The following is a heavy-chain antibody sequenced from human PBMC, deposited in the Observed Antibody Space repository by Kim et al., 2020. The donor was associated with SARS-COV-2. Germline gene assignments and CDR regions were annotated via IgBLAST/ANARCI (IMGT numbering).Heavy chain of an antibody. CDR1: GDTFTSYY. Sequence: ASVKVSCKASGDTFTSYYMHWVRQAPGQGLEWMGIINPSGGSTSYAQKFQGRVTMTRDTSTSTVYRELSSLRSEDTAVYYCARGGRNYYDSRGGFDYWGQGTLVTVSS. J-gene: IGHJ4*02. V-gene: IGHV1-46*01. D-gene: IGHD3-22*01. CDR2: INPSGGST. CDR3: ARGGRNYYDSRGGFDY.